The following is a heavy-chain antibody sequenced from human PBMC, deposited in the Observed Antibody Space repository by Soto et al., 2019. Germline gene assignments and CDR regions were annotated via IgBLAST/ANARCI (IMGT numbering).Heavy chain of an antibody. D-gene: IGHD1-26*01. V-gene: IGHV1-8*01. CDR1: GYTFTSYD. Sequence: QVQLVQSGAEVKKPGASVKVSCKASGYTFTSYDINWVRQATGQGLEWMGWMNPNSGNTGYAKKFQGRVTMTRNTSKSTAYRELSSLISEDTAVYYCARGASLGRHDAFDTWRQGTMVTVSS. J-gene: IGHJ3*02. CDR3: ARGASLGRHDAFDT. CDR2: MNPNSGNT.